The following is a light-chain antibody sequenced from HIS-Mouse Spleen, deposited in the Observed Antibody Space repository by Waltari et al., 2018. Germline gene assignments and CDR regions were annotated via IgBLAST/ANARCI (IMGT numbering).Light chain of an antibody. Sequence: QSVLTQPPSASGTPGQRVTISCSGSSSNIGSNYVSWYQQPPGTAPKLLIYRNNQRPSGVPDRFSGSKSGTSASLAISGLRYEDEADYYCAAWDDSLSGPWVFGGGTKLTVL. J-gene: IGLJ3*02. CDR1: SSNIGSNY. CDR3: AAWDDSLSGPWV. CDR2: RNN. V-gene: IGLV1-47*01.